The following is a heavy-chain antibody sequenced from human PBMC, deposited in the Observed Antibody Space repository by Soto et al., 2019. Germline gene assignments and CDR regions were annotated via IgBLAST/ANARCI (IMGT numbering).Heavy chain of an antibody. V-gene: IGHV1-2*02. Sequence: ASVKVSCKASGYTFIDYYMHWVRQAPGQGFEWMGRISPKSGGTNYAQKFQGRVSMTWDTSLKTAYMELNSLTVEDTAIYYCASSGWGASGTPYLDFWGQGTLVTVSS. CDR3: ASSGWGASGTPYLDF. CDR1: GYTFIDYY. J-gene: IGHJ4*02. D-gene: IGHD1-1*01. CDR2: ISPKSGGT.